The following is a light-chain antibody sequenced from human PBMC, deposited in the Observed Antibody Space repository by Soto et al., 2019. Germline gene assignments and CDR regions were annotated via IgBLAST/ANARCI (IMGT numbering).Light chain of an antibody. Sequence: DIQMTQSPSTLSASVGDRVSITCRASESISSWLAWYQQKPGKAPKILINKASNLESGVTSRFSGSGSGTEFTLTISRLQPDDFATYYCQQYNTYPLTFGGGTKVEIK. CDR2: KAS. V-gene: IGKV1-5*03. J-gene: IGKJ4*01. CDR3: QQYNTYPLT. CDR1: ESISSW.